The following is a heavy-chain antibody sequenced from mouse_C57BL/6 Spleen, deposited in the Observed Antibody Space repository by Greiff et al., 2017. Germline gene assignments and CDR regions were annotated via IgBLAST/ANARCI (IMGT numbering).Heavy chain of an antibody. D-gene: IGHD1-1*01. CDR3: AYYYGSSYFDY. CDR2: INPNNGGT. Sequence: EVQLQQSGPELVKPGASVKMSCKASGYTFTDYNMHWVKQSHGKSLEWIGYINPNNGGTSYNQKFKGKATLTVNKSSSTAYMELRSLTSEDSAVYYCAYYYGSSYFDYWGQGTTLTVSS. J-gene: IGHJ2*01. V-gene: IGHV1-22*01. CDR1: GYTFTDYN.